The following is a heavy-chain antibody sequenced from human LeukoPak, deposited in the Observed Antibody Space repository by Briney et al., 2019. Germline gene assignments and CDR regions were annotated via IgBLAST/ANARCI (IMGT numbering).Heavy chain of an antibody. J-gene: IGHJ6*02. Sequence: ASVKVSCKASGYTFTSYGISWVRQAPGQGLEWIGWISAYNGNTNYAQKLQGRVTMTTDTSTSTAYMELRSLRSDDTAVYYCARASTYYDFWSGLTAYYYYGMDVWGQGTTVTVSS. CDR2: ISAYNGNT. CDR1: GYTFTSYG. D-gene: IGHD3-3*01. CDR3: ARASTYYDFWSGLTAYYYYGMDV. V-gene: IGHV1-18*01.